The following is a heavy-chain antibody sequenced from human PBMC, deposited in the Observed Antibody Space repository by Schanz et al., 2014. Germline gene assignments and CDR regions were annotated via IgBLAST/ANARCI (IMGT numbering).Heavy chain of an antibody. CDR2: IIHDGRT. V-gene: IGHV4-4*02. CDR1: GVSISSTNW. D-gene: IGHD2-2*01. CDR3: ARVKQGCSDTSCVLDP. Sequence: QVQLQESGPGLVKPSGTLSLTCAVSGVSISSTNWWHWVRQSPGKGLEWLGEIIHDGRTNYNPSRGRRVTISLEKSENQFSLELTSVTAADTALYFCARVKQGCSDTSCVLDPWGQGTLVTVSS. J-gene: IGHJ5*02.